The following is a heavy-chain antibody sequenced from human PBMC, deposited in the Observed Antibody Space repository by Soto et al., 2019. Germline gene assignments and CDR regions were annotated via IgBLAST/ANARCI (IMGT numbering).Heavy chain of an antibody. J-gene: IGHJ6*02. CDR2: INPSGGST. CDR1: GYTFTSYY. CDR3: AKDLEGGGGYYYYGMDV. Sequence: GASVKVSCKASGYTFTSYYMHWVRQAPGQGLEWMGIINPSGGSTSYAQKFQGRVTMTRDTSTSTVYMELNSLRAEDTAVYYCAKDLEGGGGYYYYGMDVWGQGTTVTVSS. V-gene: IGHV1-46*01. D-gene: IGHD3-16*01.